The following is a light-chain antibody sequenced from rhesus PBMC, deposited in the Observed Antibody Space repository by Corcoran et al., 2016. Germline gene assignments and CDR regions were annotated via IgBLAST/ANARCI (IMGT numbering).Light chain of an antibody. V-gene: IGKV2S2*01. J-gene: IGKJ1*01. Sequence: DIVMTQTPLSLPVTPGEPASISCRSSQSLLHPNGNTYLDWYLQKPGQSPRLLIYKVTNRGSGVPDRLSGSGSGTDFTLKISRVEPEDVGVYYCMQSTEIRTFGQGTKVEIK. CDR3: MQSTEIRT. CDR1: QSLLHPNGNTY. CDR2: KVT.